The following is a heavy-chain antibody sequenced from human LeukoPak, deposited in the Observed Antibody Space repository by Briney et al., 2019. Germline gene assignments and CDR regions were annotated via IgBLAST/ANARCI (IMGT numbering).Heavy chain of an antibody. CDR2: IWYDGSNK. Sequence: GGSLRLSCAASGFHFSTYGMHWVRQAPGKGLEWVGVIWYDGSNKIYAESVKGRFTISRDNSKNTLYLQMNSLRAEDTAVYYCARGDDYGGNSGTYFDYWGQGTLVTVSS. V-gene: IGHV3-33*01. J-gene: IGHJ4*02. D-gene: IGHD4-23*01. CDR3: ARGDDYGGNSGTYFDY. CDR1: GFHFSTYG.